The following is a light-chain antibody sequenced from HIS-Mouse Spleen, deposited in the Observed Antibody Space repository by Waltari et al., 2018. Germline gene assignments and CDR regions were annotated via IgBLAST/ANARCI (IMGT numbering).Light chain of an antibody. V-gene: IGKV1-33*01. CDR2: DAS. Sequence: DIQMTQSPSSLSASVGDRVTITCQASQDISNYLHWYQQKSGKAPKLLIYDASNLETGVPSRFSGSGSGTDFTFTISSLQPEDIATYYCQQYDNLLTFGGGTKVEIK. J-gene: IGKJ4*01. CDR1: QDISNY. CDR3: QQYDNLLT.